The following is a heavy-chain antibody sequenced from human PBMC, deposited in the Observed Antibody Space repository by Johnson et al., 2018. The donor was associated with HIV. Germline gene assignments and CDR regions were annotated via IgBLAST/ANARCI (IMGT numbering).Heavy chain of an antibody. CDR2: ISWNSGSV. Sequence: VEPVESGGGVVQPARSLSLSCAASGFTFSRYGMHWVRQAPGKGLEWVSGISWNSGSVGYADSVKGRFTISRDNAKNSLYLQMNSLRAEDPALYYCAKESYRSSLWAFDIWGQGTMVTVSS. CDR3: AKESYRSSLWAFDI. D-gene: IGHD6-6*01. CDR1: GFTFSRYG. V-gene: IGHV3-9*01. J-gene: IGHJ3*02.